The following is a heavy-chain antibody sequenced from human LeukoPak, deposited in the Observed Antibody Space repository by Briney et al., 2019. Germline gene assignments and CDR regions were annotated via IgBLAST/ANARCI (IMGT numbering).Heavy chain of an antibody. V-gene: IGHV6-1*01. Sequence: SQTLSLTCAISGDSVSSNSAAWNWIRQSPSRGLEWLGRTYYRYKWYIEYAVSMKGRITINPDTTKNQFSQQLHSMTPKDTAVYYCARTTGYFDSWGQGTLVTVSS. CDR1: GDSVSSNSAA. CDR2: TYYRYKWYI. CDR3: ARTTGYFDS. J-gene: IGHJ4*02. D-gene: IGHD4-17*01.